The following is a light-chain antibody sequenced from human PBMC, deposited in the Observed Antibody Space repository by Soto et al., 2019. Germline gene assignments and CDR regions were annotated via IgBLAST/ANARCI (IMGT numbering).Light chain of an antibody. CDR1: QSISSY. CDR3: HQSYSTPPLA. J-gene: IGKJ4*01. Sequence: DIQMTQCPSSLSASVGDRVTITCRASQSISSYLNWYQPKPVKAPKLLIYSISSLQSGVPSRFTGSRSGTDLTLTISRLQTAGFETYYCHQSYSTPPLAFGGGNKVEIK. V-gene: IGKV1-39*01. CDR2: SIS.